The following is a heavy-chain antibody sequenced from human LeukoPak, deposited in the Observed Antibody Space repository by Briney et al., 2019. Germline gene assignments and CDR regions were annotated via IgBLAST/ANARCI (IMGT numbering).Heavy chain of an antibody. CDR1: GGSISSYY. Sequence: KPSETLSLTSTVSGGSISSYYWSWIRQPPGKGLEWIGYIYYSGSTNYNPSLKSRVTISVDTSKNQFSLKLSSVTAADTAVYYCARDSAYYDFWSGYYTPYAFDIWGQGTMVTVSS. J-gene: IGHJ3*02. V-gene: IGHV4-59*01. CDR3: ARDSAYYDFWSGYYTPYAFDI. D-gene: IGHD3-3*01. CDR2: IYYSGST.